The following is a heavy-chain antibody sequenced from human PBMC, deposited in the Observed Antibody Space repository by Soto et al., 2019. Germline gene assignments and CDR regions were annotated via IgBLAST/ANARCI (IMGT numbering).Heavy chain of an antibody. CDR2: TYYRSRWDN. CDR3: AGTTSHHWLYMDV. J-gene: IGHJ6*03. D-gene: IGHD1-7*01. Sequence: QVQLQESGPGLVKPSQTLSLTCVISGDSVSSNSAGWNWIRLSTSRGLEWLARTYYRSRWDNDYAGSVRSRITVNPDTSKNQFSLQLTAVTPEDTAVYYCAGTTSHHWLYMDVWGKGATVTVSS. CDR1: GDSVSSNSAG. V-gene: IGHV6-1*01.